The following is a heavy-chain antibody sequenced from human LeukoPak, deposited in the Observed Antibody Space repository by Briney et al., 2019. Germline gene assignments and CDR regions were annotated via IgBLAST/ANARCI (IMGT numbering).Heavy chain of an antibody. J-gene: IGHJ4*02. CDR3: ARGTHNLNDVGDTFDY. CDR1: GFTFDDYG. V-gene: IGHV3-20*04. D-gene: IGHD1-20*01. CDR2: INWNGGST. Sequence: GGSLRLSCAASGFTFDDYGMSWVRHAPGKGLEWVSGINWNGGSTVYADSVKGRFTISRDNAKNSMYLQMNSLRAEDTALYYCARGTHNLNDVGDTFDYWGQGTLVTVSS.